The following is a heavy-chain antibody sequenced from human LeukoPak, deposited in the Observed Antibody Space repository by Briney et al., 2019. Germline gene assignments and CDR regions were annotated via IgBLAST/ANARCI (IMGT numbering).Heavy chain of an antibody. CDR1: GGSISSHY. D-gene: IGHD6-13*01. CDR3: AGGEYSSSWTSMDV. Sequence: SETLSLTCTVAGGSISSHYWSWIRQPPGKGLEWIGYIYYSGSTNYNPSLKSRVTISVDTSKKQFSLKLSSVTAADTAVYYCAGGEYSSSWTSMDVWGQGTTVTVSS. J-gene: IGHJ6*02. CDR2: IYYSGST. V-gene: IGHV4-59*08.